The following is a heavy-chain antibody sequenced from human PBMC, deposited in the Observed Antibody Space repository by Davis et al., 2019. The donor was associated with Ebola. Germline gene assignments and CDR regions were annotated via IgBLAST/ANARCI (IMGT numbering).Heavy chain of an antibody. V-gene: IGHV3-49*04. CDR1: GFTFGDYA. J-gene: IGHJ6*02. D-gene: IGHD6-6*01. Sequence: SLNLPCRVSGFTFGDYAIHWVRQAPGQGLEWVGFIRSKAYGGKPAYAASVKGRFTISRDDSKTIAYLQLDSLKTEDTAVYYCSRDLKQRPTSYYPGMDVWGQGTTVTVSS. CDR3: SRDLKQRPTSYYPGMDV. CDR2: IRSKAYGGKP.